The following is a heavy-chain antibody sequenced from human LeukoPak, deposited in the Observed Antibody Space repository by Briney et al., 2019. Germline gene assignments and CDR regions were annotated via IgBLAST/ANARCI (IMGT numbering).Heavy chain of an antibody. Sequence: PGGSLRLSCAASEFTFSSYWMRWVRQAPGEGLVWVSYINSDGSSTSYADYVKGRFTISRDNARNTLYLQMNSLRVEDTAVYYCARDGSLPDYWGQGTLVTVSS. CDR3: ARDGSLPDY. J-gene: IGHJ4*02. V-gene: IGHV3-74*01. CDR2: INSDGSST. CDR1: EFTFSSYW.